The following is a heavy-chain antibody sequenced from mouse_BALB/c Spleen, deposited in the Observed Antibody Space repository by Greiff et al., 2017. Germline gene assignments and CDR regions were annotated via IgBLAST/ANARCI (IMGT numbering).Heavy chain of an antibody. D-gene: IGHD2-1*01. CDR1: GYTFTSYW. J-gene: IGHJ3*01. V-gene: IGHV1S22*01. Sequence: LQQPGSELVRPGASVKLSCKASGYTFTSYWMHWVKQRHGQGLEWIGNIYPGSGSTNYDEKFKSKGTLTVDTSSSTAYMHLSSLTSEDSAVYYCTRSSYYGNYRWFAYWGQGTLVTVSA. CDR2: IYPGSGST. CDR3: TRSSYYGNYRWFAY.